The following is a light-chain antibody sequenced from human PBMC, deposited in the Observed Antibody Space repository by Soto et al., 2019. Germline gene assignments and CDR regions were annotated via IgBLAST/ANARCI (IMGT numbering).Light chain of an antibody. V-gene: IGKV3-15*01. Sequence: EIVMTQSPATLSVYPGERATLSCRASQSVSSNLAWYQQKPGQAPRLLIYGASTRATGIPARFSGSGSGTEFTHTISSLQSEDFAVYYCQQYNNWPPWTFGQGTKVEIK. CDR1: QSVSSN. CDR2: GAS. J-gene: IGKJ1*01. CDR3: QQYNNWPPWT.